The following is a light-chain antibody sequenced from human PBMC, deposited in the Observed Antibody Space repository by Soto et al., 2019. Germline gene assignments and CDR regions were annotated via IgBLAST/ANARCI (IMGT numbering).Light chain of an antibody. CDR3: SSYTSSSTPFDV. J-gene: IGLJ1*01. CDR1: SSDVGGYNY. V-gene: IGLV2-14*01. Sequence: QSALTQPASVSGSPRQSITISCTGTSSDVGGYNYVSWYQQHPGKAPKLMIYEVSNRPSGVSNRFSGSKSGNTASLTISGLQAEDEADDYGSSYTSSSTPFDVFGTGTKLTVL. CDR2: EVS.